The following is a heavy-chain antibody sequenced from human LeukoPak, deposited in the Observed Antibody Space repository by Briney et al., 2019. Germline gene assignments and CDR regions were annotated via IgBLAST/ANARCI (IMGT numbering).Heavy chain of an antibody. CDR2: IYYGGST. CDR3: ARVLYGGNSHYFDY. Sequence: SETLSLTCTVSGGSISSYYWSWIRQPPGKGLEWIGYIYYGGSTNYNPSLKSRVTISVDTSKSQFSLKLSSVTAADTAVYYCARVLYGGNSHYFDYWGQGTLVTVSS. J-gene: IGHJ4*02. D-gene: IGHD4-23*01. V-gene: IGHV4-59*08. CDR1: GGSISSYY.